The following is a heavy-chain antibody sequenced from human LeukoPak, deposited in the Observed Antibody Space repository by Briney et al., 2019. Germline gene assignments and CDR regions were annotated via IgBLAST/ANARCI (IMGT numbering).Heavy chain of an antibody. D-gene: IGHD3-9*01. CDR1: GFTFSSYG. CDR3: ARTPLTGYYPFDY. J-gene: IGHJ4*02. CDR2: IWYDGGNK. Sequence: GKSLRLSCAASGFTFSSYGMHWVRQAPGKGLEWVAVIWYDGGNKYYADSVKGRFTISRDNSKNTLYLQMNSLRAEDTAVYYCARTPLTGYYPFDYWGQGTLVTVSP. V-gene: IGHV3-33*01.